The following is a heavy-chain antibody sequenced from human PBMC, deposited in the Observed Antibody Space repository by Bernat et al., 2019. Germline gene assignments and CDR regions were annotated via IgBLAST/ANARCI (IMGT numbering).Heavy chain of an antibody. Sequence: QVQLVESGGGVVQPGRSLRLSCAASGFTFSSYAMHWVRQAPGKGLEWVAVISYDGSNKYYADSVKGRFTISRDNSKNTLYLQMNSLRAEDTAVYYCAKDATRIAAAGLFDYWGQGTLVTVSS. V-gene: IGHV3-30*04. CDR3: AKDATRIAAAGLFDY. CDR2: ISYDGSNK. CDR1: GFTFSSYA. J-gene: IGHJ4*02. D-gene: IGHD6-13*01.